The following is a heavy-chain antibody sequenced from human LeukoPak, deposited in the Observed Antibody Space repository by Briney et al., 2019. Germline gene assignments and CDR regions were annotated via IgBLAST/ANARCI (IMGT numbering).Heavy chain of an antibody. CDR2: ISSSGSTI. CDR3: ARDPGQWLVLRNDAFDI. J-gene: IGHJ3*02. V-gene: IGHV3-11*04. Sequence: GGSLRLSWAASGFTFSDYYMSWIRQAPGKGLEWVSYISSSGSTIYYADSVKGRFTISRDNAKNSLYLQMNSLRAEDTAVYYCARDPGQWLVLRNDAFDIWGQGTMVTVSS. D-gene: IGHD6-19*01. CDR1: GFTFSDYY.